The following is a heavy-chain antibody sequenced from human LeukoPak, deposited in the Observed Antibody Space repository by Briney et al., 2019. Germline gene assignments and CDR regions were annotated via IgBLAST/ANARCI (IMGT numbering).Heavy chain of an antibody. D-gene: IGHD1-1*01. V-gene: IGHV4-61*02. CDR1: GGSISSGDYF. Sequence: SETLSLTCTVSGGSISSGDYFWNWIRQPAGKGLEWIGRIHTSGSTHYNPSLKSRVTISVDTSKNQFSLKLSSVTAADTAFYYCARAYNWNDSNDYWGQGTLVTVSS. CDR2: IHTSGST. J-gene: IGHJ4*02. CDR3: ARAYNWNDSNDY.